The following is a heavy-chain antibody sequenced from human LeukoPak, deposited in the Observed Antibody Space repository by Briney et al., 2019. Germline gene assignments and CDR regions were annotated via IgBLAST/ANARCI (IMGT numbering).Heavy chain of an antibody. Sequence: GGSLRLSCAASGFTLRSYDMSWVRQAPGKGLEWVAATSGSGVNSYYADSVRGRFTISRDNSQNTLYLQMDSLRAEDTALYYCAKEYSGYDFDFWGQGTLVPVSS. CDR1: GFTLRSYD. J-gene: IGHJ4*02. D-gene: IGHD5-12*01. CDR2: TSGSGVNS. V-gene: IGHV3-23*01. CDR3: AKEYSGYDFDF.